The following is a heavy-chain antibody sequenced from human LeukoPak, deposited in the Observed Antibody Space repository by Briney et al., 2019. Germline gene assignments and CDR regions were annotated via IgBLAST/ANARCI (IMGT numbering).Heavy chain of an antibody. Sequence: GGSLRLSCAASGFSVSGYSLNWVRQTPGKGLEWLSYISSGGSTIYYADSVKGRFTISRDDSKNSLYLQMNSLRDEDTAVYYCPRHGGAYWGQGTLVNGS. CDR2: ISSGGSTI. V-gene: IGHV3-48*02. J-gene: IGHJ4*02. D-gene: IGHD3-16*01. CDR1: GFSVSGYS. CDR3: PRHGGAY.